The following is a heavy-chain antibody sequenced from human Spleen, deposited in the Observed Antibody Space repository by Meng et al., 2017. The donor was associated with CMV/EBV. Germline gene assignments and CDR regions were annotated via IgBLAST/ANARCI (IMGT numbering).Heavy chain of an antibody. Sequence: GGSLRLSCAASGFTFSSYEMNWVRQAPGKGLEWVSYISSSGRTIHYVDSVKGRFTISRDNGKNSLYLQMNSLRAEDTAVYYCARDGGRDYQLPDYFDFWGQGTLVTVSS. CDR2: ISSSGRTI. J-gene: IGHJ4*02. D-gene: IGHD2-2*01. CDR3: ARDGGRDYQLPDYFDF. V-gene: IGHV3-48*03. CDR1: GFTFSSYE.